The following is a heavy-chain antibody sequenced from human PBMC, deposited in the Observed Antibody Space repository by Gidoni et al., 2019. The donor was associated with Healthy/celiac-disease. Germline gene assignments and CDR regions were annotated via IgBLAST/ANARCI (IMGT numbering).Heavy chain of an antibody. V-gene: IGHV1-3*01. CDR1: GYTFTSYT. J-gene: IGHJ3*02. CDR3: ARGKTAFNI. CDR2: INAGNGNT. Sequence: QVQLVQSGAEVKKPGASVKVSCKASGYTFTSYTIHWVSQAPGQRLKWMGCINAGNGNTKYSQKFQCRVTITSDTSASIAYMDLSSLTSEDTAVYYCARGKTAFNIWGQGTMVTVSS.